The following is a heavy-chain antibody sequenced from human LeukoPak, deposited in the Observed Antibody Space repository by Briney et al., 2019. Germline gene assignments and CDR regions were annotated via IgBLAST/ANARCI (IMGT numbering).Heavy chain of an antibody. D-gene: IGHD4-23*01. CDR3: ARTNYGGNSDWFDP. CDR1: GGSISSSNW. V-gene: IGHV4-4*02. Sequence: SETLSLTCAVSGGSISSSNWWSWVRQPPGKGLERIGEIYHSGSTNYDPSLKSRVTISVDKSKNQFSLKLSSVTAADTAVYYCARTNYGGNSDWFDPWGQGTLVTVSS. CDR2: IYHSGST. J-gene: IGHJ5*02.